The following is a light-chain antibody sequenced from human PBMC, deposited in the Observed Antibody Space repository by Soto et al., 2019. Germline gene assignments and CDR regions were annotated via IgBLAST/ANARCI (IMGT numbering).Light chain of an antibody. Sequence: QSALTQPASVSGSPGQSITISCTGTSPDVGSYNLVSWYQQHPGNAPKLIIYEGTKRPSGVSYRFSGSKSGNTASLTISGLQEEDEGDYHCCSFAGSSTYVFGTGTKLTVL. V-gene: IGLV2-23*01. CDR3: CSFAGSSTYV. CDR1: SPDVGSYNL. J-gene: IGLJ1*01. CDR2: EGT.